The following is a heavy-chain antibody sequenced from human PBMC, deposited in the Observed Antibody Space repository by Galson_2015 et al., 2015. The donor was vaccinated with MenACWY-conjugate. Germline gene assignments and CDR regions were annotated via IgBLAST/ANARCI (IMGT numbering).Heavy chain of an antibody. CDR3: ARLPRGINLILEGS. CDR1: GGSVYSSDHW. D-gene: IGHD3-10*01. Sequence: ETLSLTCTVSGGSVYSSDHWWGWIRQPPGKGLEWIASIHHSETTHYNPSLKSRVSISVDTSKNQFSLKLSSVNAADTAVYYCARLPRGINLILEGSWGQGILVTVSS. CDR2: IHHSETT. J-gene: IGHJ5*02. V-gene: IGHV4-39*01.